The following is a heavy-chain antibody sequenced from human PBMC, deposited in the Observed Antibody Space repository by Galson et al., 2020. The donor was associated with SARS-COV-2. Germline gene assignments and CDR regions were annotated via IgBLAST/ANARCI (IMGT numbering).Heavy chain of an antibody. CDR3: ANGGASITIFGVVTIDAFDI. V-gene: IGHV3-23*01. Sequence: WGSLSLSCAASGFTFSSYAMSWVRQAPGKGLEWVSAISGSGSTTYYADSVKGRFTISRDTSKNTLYLQMNSLRAEDTAVYYCANGGASITIFGVVTIDAFDIGGQGTMVTVSS. D-gene: IGHD3-3*01. CDR2: ISGSGSTT. J-gene: IGHJ3*02. CDR1: GFTFSSYA.